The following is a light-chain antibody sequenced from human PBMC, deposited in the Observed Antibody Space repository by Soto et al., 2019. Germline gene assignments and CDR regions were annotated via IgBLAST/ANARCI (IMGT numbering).Light chain of an antibody. J-gene: IGKJ2*01. CDR3: QQSYTAPHT. CDR2: LAS. CDR1: QNIVRY. Sequence: DIQMTQSPSSLSASVGDRVTITCRASQNIVRYLNWYQQKPGSAPKLLIYLASSLQTGVPSRFSGSGYGGDFTLTISSLQPEDFATYYCQQSYTAPHTFGQGTKLQIK. V-gene: IGKV1-39*01.